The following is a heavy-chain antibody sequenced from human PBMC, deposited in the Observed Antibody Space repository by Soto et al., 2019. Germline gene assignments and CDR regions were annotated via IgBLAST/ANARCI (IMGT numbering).Heavy chain of an antibody. Sequence: GASVPVSYQASRWSFRFGFSLVRQAPGQGLEWMGWISASDGSTNSAQKFRGRISLTTDTSTNTAYLDLLSLTSDDTAVYFCATYYFGSGSYYRFDNWGQGTLVTVPS. CDR3: ATYYFGSGSYYRFDN. CDR2: ISASDGST. D-gene: IGHD3-10*01. CDR1: RWSFRFG. V-gene: IGHV1-18*01. J-gene: IGHJ4*02.